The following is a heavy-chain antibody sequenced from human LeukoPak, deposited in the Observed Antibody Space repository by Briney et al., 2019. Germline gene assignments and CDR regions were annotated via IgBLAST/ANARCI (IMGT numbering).Heavy chain of an antibody. D-gene: IGHD6-13*01. V-gene: IGHV1-2*02. CDR2: INPNSGGT. J-gene: IGHJ4*02. CDR3: ARGRSSSWYVVY. Sequence: GASVKVSCKASGYTFTDYYMHWVRQAPGQGLQWMGWINPNSGGTSYEQMLQGRVTMTRDTSISTAYMELTRLRSDDTAVYYCARGRSSSWYVVYWGQGTLVTVSS. CDR1: GYTFTDYY.